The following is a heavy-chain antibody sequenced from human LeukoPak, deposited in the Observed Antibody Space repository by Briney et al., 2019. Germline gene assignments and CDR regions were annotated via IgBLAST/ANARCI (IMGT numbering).Heavy chain of an antibody. CDR2: IKPNNGGT. CDR1: GYTFTGYY. CDR3: ARARGDIVVVPAAIWFDP. Sequence: ASVKVSCKASGYTFTGYYMHWVRQAPGQGLEWMGWIKPNNGGTNYAQKFQGRVTMSRDTSISTAYMELSRLRSDDTAVYYCARARGDIVVVPAAIWFDPWGQGTLVTVSS. D-gene: IGHD2-2*01. V-gene: IGHV1-2*02. J-gene: IGHJ5*02.